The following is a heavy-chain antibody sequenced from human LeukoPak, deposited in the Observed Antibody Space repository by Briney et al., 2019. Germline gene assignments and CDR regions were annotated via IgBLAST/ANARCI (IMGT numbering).Heavy chain of an antibody. J-gene: IGHJ6*03. V-gene: IGHV3-7*01. CDR2: INQDGGTT. CDR3: TKDRQGPNQYHMDV. Sequence: GGSLSLSCAASGFTFSSLWMSWVRQAPGRGPEWVANINQDGGTTYYVASVKGRFTISRDNAKNSLSLQMSSLGAEDTAVYYCTKDRQGPNQYHMDVWGKGTTVTVSS. CDR1: GFTFSSLW.